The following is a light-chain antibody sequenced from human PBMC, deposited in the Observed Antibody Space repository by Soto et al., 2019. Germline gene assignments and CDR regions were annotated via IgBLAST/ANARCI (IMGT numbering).Light chain of an antibody. CDR3: CSYAGTSTFYV. V-gene: IGLV2-23*01. J-gene: IGLJ1*01. Sequence: QSALTQPASVSGSPGQSITVSCTGTSSDVGTYNLVSWYQQYPGKAPKLMIYEGNKRPSGVSSRFSGSKSGSTASLTISGLQAEDEADYYCCSYAGTSTFYVFGSGTKVTVL. CDR2: EGN. CDR1: SSDVGTYNL.